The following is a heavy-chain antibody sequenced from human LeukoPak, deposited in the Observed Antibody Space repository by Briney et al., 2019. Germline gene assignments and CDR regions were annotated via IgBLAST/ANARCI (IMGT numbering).Heavy chain of an antibody. CDR3: ATRFMVRGVIRDYYYGMDV. D-gene: IGHD3-10*01. J-gene: IGHJ6*02. CDR1: GFTFSSYA. Sequence: GGSLRLSCAASGFTFSSYAMSWVRQAPGKGLEWVSAISGSGGSTYYADSVKGRFTISRDNSKNTLYLQMNSLRAEDTAVYYCATRFMVRGVIRDYYYGMDVWGQGTTVTVSS. CDR2: ISGSGGST. V-gene: IGHV3-23*01.